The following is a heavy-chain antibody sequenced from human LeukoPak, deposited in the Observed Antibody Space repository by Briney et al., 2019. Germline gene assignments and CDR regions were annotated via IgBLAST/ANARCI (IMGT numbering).Heavy chain of an antibody. D-gene: IGHD3-3*01. CDR3: AKDQAIFGVVITEFDY. J-gene: IGHJ4*02. CDR1: GFTFSSYA. Sequence: GGSLRLSCAASGFTFSSYAMHWVRQAPGKGLEWVAVISYDGSNKYYADSVKGRFTISRDNSKNTLYLQMNSLRTEDTAVHYCAKDQAIFGVVITEFDYWGQGTLVTVSP. V-gene: IGHV3-30-3*01. CDR2: ISYDGSNK.